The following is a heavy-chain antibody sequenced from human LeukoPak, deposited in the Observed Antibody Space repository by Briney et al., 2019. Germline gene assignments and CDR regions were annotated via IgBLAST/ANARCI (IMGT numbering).Heavy chain of an antibody. CDR1: GFTFSDHY. Sequence: GGSLRLSCAASGFTFSDHYMSWIRQAPGKGLEWVSYISGSGSTIYYADSVKGRFTISRDNAKNSLHLQMNSLRAEDTAVYYCARDGRFRYCSSTSCYIDAFDIWGQGTMVTVSS. CDR2: ISGSGSTI. J-gene: IGHJ3*02. D-gene: IGHD2-2*02. CDR3: ARDGRFRYCSSTSCYIDAFDI. V-gene: IGHV3-11*04.